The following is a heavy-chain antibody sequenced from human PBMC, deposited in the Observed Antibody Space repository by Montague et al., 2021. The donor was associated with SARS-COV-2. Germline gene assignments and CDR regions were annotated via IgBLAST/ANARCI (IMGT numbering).Heavy chain of an antibody. V-gene: IGHV4-59*13. CDR2: IYYSGST. Sequence: ATLSLTCTVSGGSISSYYWSWIRQPPGKGLEWIGYIYYSGSTNYNPSLKSPVTISVDTSKNQFSLKLSSVTAADTAVYYCARGDVEMATIKSGGPFYHFDYWGQGTLVTVSS. J-gene: IGHJ4*02. CDR1: GGSISSYY. D-gene: IGHD5-24*01. CDR3: ARGDVEMATIKSGGPFYHFDY.